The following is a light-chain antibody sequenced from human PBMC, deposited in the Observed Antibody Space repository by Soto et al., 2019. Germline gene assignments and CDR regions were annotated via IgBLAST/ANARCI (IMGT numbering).Light chain of an antibody. CDR3: QQLNNYPLT. V-gene: IGKV1-9*01. CDR2: AAS. Sequence: DIQLTQYPSFLSASLGDRVTITCRASQGIGSYLAWYQQKPGKAPRLLIYAASTLQSGVPSRFSGSGSDTEFTLTISSLQPEDFATYYCQQLNNYPLTFGGGTKVEIK. CDR1: QGIGSY. J-gene: IGKJ4*01.